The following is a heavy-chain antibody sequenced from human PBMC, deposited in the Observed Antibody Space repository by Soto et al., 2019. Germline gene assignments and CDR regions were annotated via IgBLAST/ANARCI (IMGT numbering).Heavy chain of an antibody. J-gene: IGHJ6*02. CDR2: IYYSGST. D-gene: IGHD3-10*01. CDR3: ARSPNYYYYGFDV. CDR1: GGSVSSGDYF. Sequence: LSLTCTVSGGSVSSGDYFWSWLRQSPGERLEWIAYIYYSGSTNYNPSLKSRATISVDTSKSQVSLTLTSMTAADAALYYCARSPNYYYYGFDVWGQGTAVTAP. V-gene: IGHV4-61*08.